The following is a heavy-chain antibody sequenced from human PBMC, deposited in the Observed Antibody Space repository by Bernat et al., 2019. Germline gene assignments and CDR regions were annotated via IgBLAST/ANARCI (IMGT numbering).Heavy chain of an antibody. V-gene: IGHV3-23*01. D-gene: IGHD2-15*01. CDR1: GFSFSSYA. J-gene: IGHJ4*02. CDR3: AKGVVVVAATGLDY. CDR2: ISSSGGST. Sequence: EVQLLESGGGMVQPGGSLRLSCAASGFSFSSYAMSWARQAPGKGLEWVSAISSSGGSTYYAASVKGRFTISRDNSKNTLYLQMNSLRVEDTAVYYCAKGVVVVAATGLDYWGQGTLVTVSS.